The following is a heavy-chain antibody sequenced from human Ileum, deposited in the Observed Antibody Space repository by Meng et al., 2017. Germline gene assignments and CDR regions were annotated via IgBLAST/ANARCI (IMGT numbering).Heavy chain of an antibody. V-gene: IGHV4-4*02. D-gene: IGHD3-10*01. J-gene: IGHJ4*02. CDR3: ARGVVSGSHYNTY. CDR1: GGSISSSIW. Sequence: QVQLQESGPGLVKPSGTLSLTCAVSGGSISSSIWWSWVRQPPEKGLEWIGEFHHSGTTNYSPSLKSRLTISVDKSKNQFSLKLQSVTAADTAVYFCARGVVSGSHYNTYWGQGILVTVSS. CDR2: FHHSGTT.